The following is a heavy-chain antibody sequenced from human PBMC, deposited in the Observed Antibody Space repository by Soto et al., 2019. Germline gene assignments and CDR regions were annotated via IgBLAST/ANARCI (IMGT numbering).Heavy chain of an antibody. D-gene: IGHD1-7*01. CDR3: AKALAGTTYPDY. Sequence: GGSLRLACVDSGVALTTYTMNWVRQAPGTGLEWVSSINGRSDYKYYSDSVKGRFTVSRDNAQNSLFLQMSRLGPEDTALYYCAKALAGTTYPDYWGQGPLVTVSS. CDR2: INGRSDYK. V-gene: IGHV3-21*01. CDR1: GVALTTYT. J-gene: IGHJ4*02.